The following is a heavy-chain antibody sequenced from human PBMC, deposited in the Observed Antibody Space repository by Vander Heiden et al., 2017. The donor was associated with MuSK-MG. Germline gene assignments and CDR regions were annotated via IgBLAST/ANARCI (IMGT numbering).Heavy chain of an antibody. CDR1: GFTFSTAW. D-gene: IGHD6-19*01. CDR3: TSTGDSGWDGGGDAFDI. V-gene: IGHV3-15*01. Sequence: EVQLVESGGGLVKPGGSLRLSCAASGFTFSTAWMGWVRQAPGKGLEWVGRIKSKTDGGTTDYAAHGKGRVTISRDDSKNTLYLQMNSLKTEDTAVDYCTSTGDSGWDGGGDAFDIWGQGTMVTVSS. CDR2: IKSKTDGGTT. J-gene: IGHJ3*02.